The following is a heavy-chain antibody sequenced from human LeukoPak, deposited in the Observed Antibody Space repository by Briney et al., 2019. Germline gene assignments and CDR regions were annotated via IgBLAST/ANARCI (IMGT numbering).Heavy chain of an antibody. CDR2: IYHSGRT. V-gene: IGHV4-38-2*02. CDR1: GYSISSGDY. Sequence: SETLSLTCTVSGYSISSGDYWGWIRQPPGKGLERIGSIYHSGRTYYNPSLKSRVTISVDSSKNQFSLQLNSVIAPDTAVYYCARQVATKGEWAFDIWGQGTLVTVSS. D-gene: IGHD5-12*01. CDR3: ARQVATKGEWAFDI. J-gene: IGHJ3*02.